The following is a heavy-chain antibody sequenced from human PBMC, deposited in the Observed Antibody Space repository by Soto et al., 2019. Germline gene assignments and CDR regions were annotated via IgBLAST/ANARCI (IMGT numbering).Heavy chain of an antibody. CDR2: IDPSDSYT. J-gene: IGHJ6*02. Sequence: PGESLKISCKGFGYSFTSYWISWVRQMPGKGLEWMGRIDPSDSYTNYSPSFQGHVTISADKSISTAYLQWSSLKASDTAMYYCARLPSGAPWYYGMDVWGQGTTVTVSS. CDR1: GYSFTSYW. CDR3: ARLPSGAPWYYGMDV. V-gene: IGHV5-10-1*01.